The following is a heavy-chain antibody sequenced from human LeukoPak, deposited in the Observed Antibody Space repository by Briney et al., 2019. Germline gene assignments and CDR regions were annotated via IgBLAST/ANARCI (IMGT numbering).Heavy chain of an antibody. J-gene: IGHJ3*01. Sequence: ASVKVSCKASGYTFTDYYIHWVRQAPGHGLEWVAWINPTSGDTNYAQKFQDRVTMTRDTSIGTAYMELSRLRSDDTAVYYCARDFRTSTWSFDAFDLWGQGAVVTVSS. D-gene: IGHD1/OR15-1a*01. CDR3: ARDFRTSTWSFDAFDL. CDR2: INPTSGDT. CDR1: GYTFTDYY. V-gene: IGHV1-2*02.